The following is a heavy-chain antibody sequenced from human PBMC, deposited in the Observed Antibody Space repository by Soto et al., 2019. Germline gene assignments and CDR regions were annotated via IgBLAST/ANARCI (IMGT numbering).Heavy chain of an antibody. D-gene: IGHD2-15*01. CDR3: AGTRGYCSGGSCPTVVDY. CDR2: IYYSGST. CDR1: GGSISSYY. J-gene: IGHJ4*02. V-gene: IGHV4-59*01. Sequence: QVQLQESGPGLVKPSETLSLTCTVSGGSISSYYWSWIRQPPGKGLEWIGYIYYSGSTNYNPSLKSRVTISVDTSKNQFSLKLGSVTAADTAVYYCAGTRGYCSGGSCPTVVDYWGQGTLVTVSS.